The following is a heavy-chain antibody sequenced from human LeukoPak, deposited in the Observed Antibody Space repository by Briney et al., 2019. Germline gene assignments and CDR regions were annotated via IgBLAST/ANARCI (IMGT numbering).Heavy chain of an antibody. J-gene: IGHJ4*02. CDR1: GYTFTGYY. CDR3: ARFISGYDY. Sequence: ASVKVSCKASGYTFTGYYMHWVRQAPGQGLEWMGWINPNSGDTNYAQKFQGRVTMTRDMSINTAYMEVSRLRSDDTAVYYCARFISGYDYWGQGTLATVSS. CDR2: INPNSGDT. V-gene: IGHV1-2*02. D-gene: IGHD3-22*01.